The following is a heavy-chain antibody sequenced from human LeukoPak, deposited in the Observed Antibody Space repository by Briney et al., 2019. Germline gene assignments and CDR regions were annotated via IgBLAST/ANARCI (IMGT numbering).Heavy chain of an antibody. CDR3: ARENVLLWFGELSLTWFDP. CDR1: GFTFSSYA. D-gene: IGHD3-10*01. J-gene: IGHJ5*02. Sequence: GGSLRLSCAASGFTFSSYAMHWVRQAPGKGLEWVAVISYDGSNKYYADSVKGRFTISRDNSKNTLYLQMNSLRAEDTAVYYCARENVLLWFGELSLTWFDPWGQGTLVTVSS. V-gene: IGHV3-30-3*01. CDR2: ISYDGSNK.